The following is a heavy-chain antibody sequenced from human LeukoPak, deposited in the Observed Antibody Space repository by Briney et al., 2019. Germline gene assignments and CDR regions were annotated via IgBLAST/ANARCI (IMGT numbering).Heavy chain of an antibody. J-gene: IGHJ4*02. CDR2: ISGSSSTI. CDR3: ARDPGDY. V-gene: IGHV3-48*01. Sequence: GGSLRLSCAASGFTFSTYSMNWVRQAPGKGLEWISYISGSSSTIYYADSVKGRFTISRDNAKNSLYLQMNSLRAEDTAVYYCARDPGDYWGQGTLVTVSS. CDR1: GFTFSTYS.